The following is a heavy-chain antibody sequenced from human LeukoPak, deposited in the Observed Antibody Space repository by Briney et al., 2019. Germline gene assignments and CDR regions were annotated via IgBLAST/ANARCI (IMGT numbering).Heavy chain of an antibody. CDR1: EFTSSAFW. J-gene: IGHJ6*03. CDR3: AIFAGAVPGNLLL. V-gene: IGHV3-7*01. CDR2: INKDGTEK. D-gene: IGHD2-8*02. Sequence: GGSLRLSCAASEFTSSAFWMTWFRRPPGKGLEWVANINKDGTEKEYVDSVKGRFSIFRDNAKNSVFLQMNSLRAEDTAVYYCAIFAGAVPGNLLLWGKGTTVIVS.